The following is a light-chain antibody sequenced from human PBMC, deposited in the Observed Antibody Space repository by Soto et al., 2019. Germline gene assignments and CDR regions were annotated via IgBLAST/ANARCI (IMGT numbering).Light chain of an antibody. V-gene: IGKV1-27*01. J-gene: IGKJ2*01. CDR2: AAS. CDR3: QKYNSAPYT. Sequence: DIQMTQSPSSLSASVGDRVTITYRASQAISNFVAWYQQRPGKVPKVLIYAASTLQSGVPSRFSGGGSETDFTLTISSLQPEDFATYYCQKYNSAPYTFGQGTKLEIK. CDR1: QAISNF.